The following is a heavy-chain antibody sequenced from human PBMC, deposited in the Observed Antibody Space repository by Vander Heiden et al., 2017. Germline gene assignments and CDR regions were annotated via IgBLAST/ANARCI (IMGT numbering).Heavy chain of an antibody. CDR1: GSTFISYA. J-gene: IGHJ4*02. V-gene: IGHV3-23*01. D-gene: IGHD1-1*01. CDR2: ISGSAGST. CDR3: AKDCRPQRGLQLNIFDY. Sequence: EVQLLESGGGLVQPGGSLGRSCAASGSTFISYAMGWVRQAPGKGLGWVSAISGSAGSTYSDDSGKFRVTISRDNSKNTLYLHMNSLSAEDKDVYYCAKDCRPQRGLQLNIFDYWGQGTLVTVSS.